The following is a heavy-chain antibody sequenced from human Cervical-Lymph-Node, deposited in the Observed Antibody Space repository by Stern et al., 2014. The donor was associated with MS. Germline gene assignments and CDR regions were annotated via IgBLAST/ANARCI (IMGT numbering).Heavy chain of an antibody. D-gene: IGHD6-6*01. Sequence: QMQLVESGAEVRKPGSSVKVSCKASGGTFSNHAISWVRQAPGQGLEWMGRIIPIFDLTTYAQKFQGRVTFSADTSTNTAYLDLSSLTSEDTAVYYCARDRSLSPRPRGMDVWGQGTTVTVSS. J-gene: IGHJ6*02. CDR1: GGTFSNHA. V-gene: IGHV1-69*09. CDR2: IIPIFDLT. CDR3: ARDRSLSPRPRGMDV.